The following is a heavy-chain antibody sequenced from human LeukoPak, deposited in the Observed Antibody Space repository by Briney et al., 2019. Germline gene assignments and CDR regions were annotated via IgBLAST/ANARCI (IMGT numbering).Heavy chain of an antibody. D-gene: IGHD5-24*01. CDR2: IYHSGST. CDR1: GGSISSGGYS. Sequence: SETLSLTCAVSGGSISSGGYSWSWIRQPPGKGLEWIGYIYHSGSTYYNPSLKSRVTISVDRSKNQFPLKLSSVTAADTAVYYCARGQGDALYFDYWGQGTLVTVSS. J-gene: IGHJ4*02. CDR3: ARGQGDALYFDY. V-gene: IGHV4-30-2*01.